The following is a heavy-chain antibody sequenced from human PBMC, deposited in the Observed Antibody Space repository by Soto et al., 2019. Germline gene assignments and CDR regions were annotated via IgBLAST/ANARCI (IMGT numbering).Heavy chain of an antibody. CDR1: EFTFSIYG. CDR3: AKDATYYYDSSGYYGPFDY. Sequence: PWGSLRLSCASSEFTFSIYGIPWVRQAPGKGLEWVALISYDGSNKYYADSVKGRFTISRDNSKNTLYLQMNSLRAEDTAMYYCAKDATYYYDSSGYYGPFDYWGQGTLVTVSS. V-gene: IGHV3-30*18. D-gene: IGHD3-22*01. CDR2: ISYDGSNK. J-gene: IGHJ4*02.